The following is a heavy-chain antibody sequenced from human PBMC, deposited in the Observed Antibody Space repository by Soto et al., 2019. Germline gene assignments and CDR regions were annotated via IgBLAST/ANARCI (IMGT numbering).Heavy chain of an antibody. D-gene: IGHD4-17*01. CDR1: GGSFSGYY. V-gene: IGHV4-34*01. CDR2: INHSGST. Sequence: SETLSLTCAVYGGSFSGYYWSWIRQPPGKGLEWIGEINHSGSTNYNPSLKSRVTISVDTSKNQFSLKLSSVTAADTAVYYCVSTTVTYYYGMDVWGQGTTVTVSS. CDR3: VSTTVTYYYGMDV. J-gene: IGHJ6*02.